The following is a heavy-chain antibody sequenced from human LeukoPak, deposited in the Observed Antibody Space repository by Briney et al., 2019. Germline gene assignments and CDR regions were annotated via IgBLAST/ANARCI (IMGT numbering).Heavy chain of an antibody. V-gene: IGHV1-69*13. CDR3: ARDKAVTTELTQYFHH. Sequence: SVKVSCKASGGTFSSYAISWVRQAPGQGLGWMGGIIPIFGTANYPQKFQGRVTITADESTSTAYMELSSLRSEDTAVYYCARDKAVTTELTQYFHHWGQGTLVTVSS. CDR2: IIPIFGTA. J-gene: IGHJ1*01. CDR1: GGTFSSYA. D-gene: IGHD4-11*01.